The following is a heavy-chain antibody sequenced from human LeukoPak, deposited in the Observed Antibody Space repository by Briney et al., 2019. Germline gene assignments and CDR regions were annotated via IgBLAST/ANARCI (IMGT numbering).Heavy chain of an antibody. Sequence: SETLSLTCTVSDGSITRSSYYWGWIRQTPGEGLDWIGSIYYSGITYYDPSLQGRVTMSVDTSKNQFSLKLNSVTVADTAVYYCARLRVTTGFDYWDQGIPVTVSS. CDR1: DGSITRSSYY. CDR3: ARLRVTTGFDY. D-gene: IGHD2-21*02. J-gene: IGHJ4*02. CDR2: IYYSGIT. V-gene: IGHV4-39*01.